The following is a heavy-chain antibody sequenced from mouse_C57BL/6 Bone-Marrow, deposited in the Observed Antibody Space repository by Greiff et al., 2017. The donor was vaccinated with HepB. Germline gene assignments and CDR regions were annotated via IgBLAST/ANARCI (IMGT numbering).Heavy chain of an antibody. J-gene: IGHJ4*01. Sequence: EVKVVESGGGLVQPKGSLKLSCAASGFSFTTYAMTWVRQAPGKGLEWVARISSKSNNYATYYADSVKDRFTISRDDSESMLYLQMNNSKTEDTDMYYCGRQNYGYAMDYWGQGTSVTVSS. CDR2: ISSKSNNYAT. D-gene: IGHD1-1*01. CDR3: GRQNYGYAMDY. V-gene: IGHV10-1*01. CDR1: GFSFTTYA.